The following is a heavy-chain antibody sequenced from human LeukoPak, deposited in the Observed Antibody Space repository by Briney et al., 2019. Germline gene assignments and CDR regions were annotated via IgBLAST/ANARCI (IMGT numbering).Heavy chain of an antibody. D-gene: IGHD3-10*02. CDR1: GFTFSSYE. CDR2: ISSSGSTI. J-gene: IGHJ6*04. Sequence: GGSLRLSCAASGFTFSSYEMNWVRQAPGKGLEWVSYISSSGSTIYYADSVKGRFTISRDNAKNSLYLQMNSPRAEDTTVYYCAELGITMIGGVWGKGTTVTISS. V-gene: IGHV3-48*03. CDR3: AELGITMIGGV.